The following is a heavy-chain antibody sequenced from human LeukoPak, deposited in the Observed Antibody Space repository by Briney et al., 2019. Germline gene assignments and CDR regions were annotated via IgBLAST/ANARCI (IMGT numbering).Heavy chain of an antibody. CDR3: ARGKEVITMLRGLKPGYYFDY. CDR2: IHYSGNT. Sequence: SDTLSLTCTVSGGSITNYYWSWIRQPPGKGLEWIGYIHYSGNTKYKSSLKSRVTISVDTSKNQFSLKLNSVTAADTAVYYCARGKEVITMLRGLKPGYYFDYWGQGTLVTVSS. J-gene: IGHJ4*02. D-gene: IGHD3-10*01. V-gene: IGHV4-59*01. CDR1: GGSITNYY.